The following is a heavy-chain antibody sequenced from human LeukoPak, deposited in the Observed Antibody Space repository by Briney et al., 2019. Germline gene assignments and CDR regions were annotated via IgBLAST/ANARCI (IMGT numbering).Heavy chain of an antibody. CDR1: GYTFTAYY. V-gene: IGHV1-2*02. Sequence: ASVKVSSRASGYTFTAYYMHWVRQAPGQGLEGMGWINPNSGGTNYAKKFQGRVTMTRDTSISTAYMELSRLRSDDTAVYYCARDLRATVNWFDPWGQGTLVTVSS. J-gene: IGHJ5*02. D-gene: IGHD4-17*01. CDR3: ARDLRATVNWFDP. CDR2: INPNSGGT.